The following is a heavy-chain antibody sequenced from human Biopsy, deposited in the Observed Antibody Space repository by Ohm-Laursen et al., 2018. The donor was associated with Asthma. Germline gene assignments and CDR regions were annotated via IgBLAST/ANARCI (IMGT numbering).Heavy chain of an antibody. J-gene: IGHJ3*02. CDR2: INAANGNT. D-gene: IGHD3-9*01. Sequence: ASVKVSCKASGYTFINYAIHWVRQAPGHSLEWMGWINAANGNTKYSQKFQGRLTISRDTSASAAYMDLSSLRSEDTAVYYCARTYFDFLTGQVHDAFAMWGQGTMVTVSS. V-gene: IGHV1-3*01. CDR1: GYTFINYA. CDR3: ARTYFDFLTGQVHDAFAM.